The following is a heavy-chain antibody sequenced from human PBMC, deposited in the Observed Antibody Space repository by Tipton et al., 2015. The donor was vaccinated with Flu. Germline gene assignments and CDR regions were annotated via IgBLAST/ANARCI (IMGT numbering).Heavy chain of an antibody. CDR1: GFPFSTYE. Sequence: SLRLSCAASGFPFSTYEMNWVRQAPGKGLEWVSHISSSGRSGSTIYYADSVKGRFTISRDNAKNSLYLQMNSLRAEDTAVYYCARVDYCRGGTCYYFDYWGQGTLVTVSS. D-gene: IGHD2-15*01. CDR2: ISSSGRSGSTI. V-gene: IGHV3-48*03. J-gene: IGHJ4*02. CDR3: ARVDYCRGGTCYYFDY.